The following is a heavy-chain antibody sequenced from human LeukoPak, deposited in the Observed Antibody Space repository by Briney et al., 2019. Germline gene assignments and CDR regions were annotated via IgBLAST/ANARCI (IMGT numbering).Heavy chain of an antibody. D-gene: IGHD3-10*02. CDR2: IYPGDSDT. Sequence: GEALKISCKGSGYSFTSYWIGWVRQMPGKGLEWMGIIYPGDSDTRYSPSFQGQVTISADKHISTAYLQWSSLKASDTAMYYCVLAPILGWFDYWGQGTLVTVSS. CDR1: GYSFTSYW. V-gene: IGHV5-51*04. CDR3: VLAPILGWFDY. J-gene: IGHJ4*02.